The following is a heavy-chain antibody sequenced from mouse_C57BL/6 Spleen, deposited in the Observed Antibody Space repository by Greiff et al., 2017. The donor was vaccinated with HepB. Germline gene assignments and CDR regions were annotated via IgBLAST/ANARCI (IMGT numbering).Heavy chain of an antibody. V-gene: IGHV1-78*01. CDR1: GYTFTDHT. J-gene: IGHJ1*03. Sequence: VQLQQSDAELVKPGASVKISCKVSGYTFTDHTIHWMKQRPVQGLEWIGYIYPRDGSSRYNEKFKGKATLTEDKSSSTAYMQLNSLTSEDSAVFFCARRTTVGYFDVWGTGTTVTVSS. D-gene: IGHD1-1*01. CDR2: IYPRDGSS. CDR3: ARRTTVGYFDV.